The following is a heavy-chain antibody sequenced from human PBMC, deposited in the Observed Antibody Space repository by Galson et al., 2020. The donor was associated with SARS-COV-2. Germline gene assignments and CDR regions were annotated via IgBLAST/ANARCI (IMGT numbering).Heavy chain of an antibody. D-gene: IGHD6-13*01. CDR3: ARTIAAPVYYGMDV. CDR1: GFTFSSYR. CDR2: ISSSSSYI. J-gene: IGHJ6*02. V-gene: IGHV3-21*01. Sequence: PGGSLRLSCAASGFTFSSYRMNWVRQAPGKGLEWVSSISSSSSYIYYADSVKGRFTISRDNAKNSLYLQMNSLRAEDTAVYYCARTIAAPVYYGMDVWGQGTTVTVSS.